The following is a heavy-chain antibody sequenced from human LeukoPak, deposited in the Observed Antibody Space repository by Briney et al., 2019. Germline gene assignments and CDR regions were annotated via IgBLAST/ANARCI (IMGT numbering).Heavy chain of an antibody. Sequence: SETLSLTCAVYGVSFSGYYWSWIRQPPGKGLEWIGEINHSGSTNYNPSLKSRVTISVDTSKNQFSLKLGSVTAADTAVYYCAGGTIAVAGTNDYWGQGTLVTVSS. CDR2: INHSGST. CDR1: GVSFSGYY. J-gene: IGHJ4*02. D-gene: IGHD6-19*01. V-gene: IGHV4-34*01. CDR3: AGGTIAVAGTNDY.